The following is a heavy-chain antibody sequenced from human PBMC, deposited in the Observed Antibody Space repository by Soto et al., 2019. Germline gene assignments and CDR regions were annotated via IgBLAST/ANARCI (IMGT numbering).Heavy chain of an antibody. CDR1: GFTLSDDY. V-gene: IGHV3-72*01. D-gene: IGHD3-16*01. J-gene: IGHJ4*02. CDR2: SRNKGNSYTK. Sequence: EVQLVESGGGLVQPGGSLRLSCAASGFTLSDDYMDWVRQAPGKGLEWVGRSRNKGNSYTKEYATSVKGSFTSSRDDSKNSLYLQMTRLSTEDTAVYYCARWLSGWGDWGQGTLVTVSS. CDR3: ARWLSGWGD.